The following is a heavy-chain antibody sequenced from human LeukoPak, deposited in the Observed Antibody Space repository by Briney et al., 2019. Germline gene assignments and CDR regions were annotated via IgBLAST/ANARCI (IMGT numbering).Heavy chain of an antibody. Sequence: GRSLRLSCAASGFTFSDYYMSWIRQAPGKGLEWVSHISSSGSTIYYADSVKGRFTISRDNAKNSLYLQMNSLRAEDTAVYYCARSDSDFWSGYSDYWGQGTLVTVSS. V-gene: IGHV3-11*04. D-gene: IGHD3-3*01. CDR3: ARSDSDFWSGYSDY. CDR2: ISSSGSTI. J-gene: IGHJ4*02. CDR1: GFTFSDYY.